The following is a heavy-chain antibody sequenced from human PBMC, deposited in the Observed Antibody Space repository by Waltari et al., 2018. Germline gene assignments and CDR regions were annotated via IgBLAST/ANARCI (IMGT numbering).Heavy chain of an antibody. CDR3: AREAAYDFWSGPTWFDP. J-gene: IGHJ5*02. V-gene: IGHV3-48*01. D-gene: IGHD3-3*01. CDR1: GFTFRSYS. CDR2: ISSSSSTI. Sequence: EVQLVESGGGLVQPGGSLRLSCAASGFTFRSYSMNLVRKATGTGLEWVSYISSSSSTIYYADSVKGRFTISRDNAKNSLYLQMNSLRAEDTAVYYCAREAAYDFWSGPTWFDPWGQGTLVTVSS.